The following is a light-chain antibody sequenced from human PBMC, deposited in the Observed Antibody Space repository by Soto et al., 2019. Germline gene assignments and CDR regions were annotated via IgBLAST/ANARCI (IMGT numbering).Light chain of an antibody. J-gene: IGKJ2*01. CDR1: QSVSSY. V-gene: IGKV3-11*01. CDR2: DAS. CDR3: QQRSNWPPYT. Sequence: EIVLTQSPATLSLSPGERATLSCRASQSVSSYLAWYQQKPGQALRLLIYDASNRATGIPARFSGSGSGTDFTLTISSLEPEDFAVYYCQQRSNWPPYTFGQGTKVDIK.